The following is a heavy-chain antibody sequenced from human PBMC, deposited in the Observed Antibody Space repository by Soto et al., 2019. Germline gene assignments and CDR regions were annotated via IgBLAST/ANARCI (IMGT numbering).Heavy chain of an antibody. CDR1: GGTFSSYA. CDR2: IIPIFGTA. V-gene: IGHV1-69*01. CDR3: ARSQGGSSSLDIYYYYYYGMDV. J-gene: IGHJ6*02. Sequence: QVQLVQSGAEVKKPGSSVKVSCKAPGGTFSSYAISWVRQAPGQGLEWMGGIIPIFGTAKYAQKFQGRFTITADESTSTGYMELSSLRSEDTAVYYCARSQGGSSSLDIYYYYYYGMDVWGQGTMVTVSS. D-gene: IGHD2-15*01.